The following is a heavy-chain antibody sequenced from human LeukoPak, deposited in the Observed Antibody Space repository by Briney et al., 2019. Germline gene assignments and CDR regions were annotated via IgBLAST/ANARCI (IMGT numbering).Heavy chain of an antibody. Sequence: SGTLSLTCAVSGGSISSSNWWSWVRQPPGKGLEWIGEIYHSGSTNYNPSLKSRVTISVDKSKNQFSLKLSSVTAADTAVYYCARARGGSSWYPDYWGQGTLVTVSS. V-gene: IGHV4-4*02. CDR2: IYHSGST. CDR1: GGSISSSNW. D-gene: IGHD6-13*01. J-gene: IGHJ4*02. CDR3: ARARGGSSWYPDY.